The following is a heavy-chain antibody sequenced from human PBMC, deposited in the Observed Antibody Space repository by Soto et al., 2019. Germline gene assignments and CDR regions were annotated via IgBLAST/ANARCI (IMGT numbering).Heavy chain of an antibody. CDR3: AREGWNDDLRYYGMDV. D-gene: IGHD1-1*01. CDR2: IYYSGST. J-gene: IGHJ6*02. V-gene: IGHV4-31*03. CDR1: GGSISSGGYY. Sequence: QVQLQESGPGLVKPSQTLSLTCTVSGGSISSGGYYWSWIRQHPGKGLEWIGYIYYSGSTYYNPSLKSRVTISVDTSKNQFSLKLSSVTAADTAVYYCAREGWNDDLRYYGMDVWGQGTTVTVSS.